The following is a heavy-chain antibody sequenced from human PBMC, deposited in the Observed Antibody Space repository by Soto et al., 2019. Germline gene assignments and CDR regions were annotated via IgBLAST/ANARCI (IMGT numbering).Heavy chain of an antibody. V-gene: IGHV3-66*01. CDR3: ARGSDWFHP. Sequence: GGSLRLSCAASGFTVSSNYMTWVRQAPGKGLEWVSLFYNDDSIYYADSVKGRFTISRDISKNTLYLQMNSLRPEDTAVYYCARGSDWFHPWGQGTLVTVSS. CDR2: FYNDDSI. J-gene: IGHJ5*02. CDR1: GFTVSSNY.